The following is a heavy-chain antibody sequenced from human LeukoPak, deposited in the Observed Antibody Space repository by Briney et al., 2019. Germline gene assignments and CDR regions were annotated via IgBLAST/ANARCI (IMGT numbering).Heavy chain of an antibody. CDR3: AGGFTLFDP. CDR2: IYYSGST. D-gene: IGHD2/OR15-2a*01. Sequence: SETLSLTCIVSGGSISTYYWSWIRQPPGKGLEWIGYIYYSGSTKYNPSLKSRVTISVDTSKNQFSLKLSSVAAADTAVYYCAGGFTLFDPSGQGTLVTVSS. V-gene: IGHV4-59*01. J-gene: IGHJ5*02. CDR1: GGSISTYY.